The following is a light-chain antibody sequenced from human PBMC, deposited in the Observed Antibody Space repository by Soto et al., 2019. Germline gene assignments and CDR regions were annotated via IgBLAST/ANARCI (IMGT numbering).Light chain of an antibody. J-gene: IGKJ4*01. CDR2: WAS. CDR1: ESVLYSSNNKNY. CDR3: QQYYSTPLT. V-gene: IGKV4-1*01. Sequence: AVSPGARYTINCKSSESVLYSSNNKNYLAWYQQKPGQPPKLLIYWASTRESGVPDRFSGSGSGTDFTLTISSLQAEDVAVYYCQQYYSTPLTSGGGTKVDIK.